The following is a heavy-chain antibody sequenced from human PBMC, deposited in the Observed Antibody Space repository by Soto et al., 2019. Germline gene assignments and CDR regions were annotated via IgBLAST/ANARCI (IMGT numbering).Heavy chain of an antibody. D-gene: IGHD3-16*01. V-gene: IGHV1-69*08. J-gene: IGHJ6*02. CDR2: IVPILGET. CDR1: GTIFSSYT. CDR3: ARGLGGRMDD. Sequence: QVQLVQSGAEVKKPGSSVRVSCKASGTIFSSYTISWVRQAPGQGLEWMGRIVPILGETNSAQNFQGRVTLTPDKSTNTAYMELNSLRLEYTALYYCARGLGGRMDDWGQGTTVTVSS.